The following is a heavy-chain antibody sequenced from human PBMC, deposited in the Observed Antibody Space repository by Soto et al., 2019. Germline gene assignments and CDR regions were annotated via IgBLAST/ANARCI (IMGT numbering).Heavy chain of an antibody. Sequence: QVQLQESGPGLVKPSQTLSLTCTVSGGSISSGGYYWSWLRQHPGKGLEWIGNIYYSGSTYYNPSLKSRVTISVDTAKNQFSLKLSSVTAADTAVYYCARDLLYSYGTNWFDPWGQGTLVTVSS. CDR1: GGSISSGGYY. V-gene: IGHV4-31*03. J-gene: IGHJ5*02. D-gene: IGHD5-18*01. CDR2: IYYSGST. CDR3: ARDLLYSYGTNWFDP.